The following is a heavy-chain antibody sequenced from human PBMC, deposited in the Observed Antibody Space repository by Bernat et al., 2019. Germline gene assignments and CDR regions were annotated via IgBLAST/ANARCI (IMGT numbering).Heavy chain of an antibody. CDR2: ISYDGSNK. CDR3: ARGGDGDLRWEY. V-gene: IGHV3-30-3*01. Sequence: QVQLVESGGGVVQPGRSLRLSCAASGFTFSSYAMHWVRQAPGKGLAWVAVISYDGSNKDYGDAVEGRFTMSRDNSKNTRCLQMNRLGAGDTAVYYGARGGDGDLRWEYGGQGTVVTVSS. J-gene: IGHJ4*02. D-gene: IGHD4-17*01. CDR1: GFTFSSYA.